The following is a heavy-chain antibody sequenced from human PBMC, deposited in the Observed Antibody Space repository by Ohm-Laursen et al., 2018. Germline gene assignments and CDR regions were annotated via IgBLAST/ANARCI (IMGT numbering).Heavy chain of an antibody. Sequence: SETLSLTCTVSDGSISSYYWSWIRQPPGKGLEWIGYMFNRGSPNYNPSLKSRVTISVDTSENHFSLKLSSVTAADTAVYYCARLGGTTFGGIIAFDYWGQGTLVTVSS. D-gene: IGHD3-16*02. CDR2: MFNRGSP. V-gene: IGHV4-59*01. J-gene: IGHJ4*02. CDR3: ARLGGTTFGGIIAFDY. CDR1: DGSISSYY.